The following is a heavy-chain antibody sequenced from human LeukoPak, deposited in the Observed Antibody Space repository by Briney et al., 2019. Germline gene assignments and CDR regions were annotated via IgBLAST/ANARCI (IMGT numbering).Heavy chain of an antibody. CDR1: GYTFTGYY. V-gene: IGHV1-2*04. J-gene: IGHJ6*02. CDR3: ARDGGLRYFDWLLRHYYGMDV. D-gene: IGHD3-9*01. Sequence: ASVKVSCKASGYTFTGYYMHWVRQAPGQGLEWMGWINPNSGGTNYAQKFQGWVTMTRDTSISTAYMELSRLRSDDTAVYYCARDGGLRYFDWLLRHYYGMDVWGQGTTVTVSS. CDR2: INPNSGGT.